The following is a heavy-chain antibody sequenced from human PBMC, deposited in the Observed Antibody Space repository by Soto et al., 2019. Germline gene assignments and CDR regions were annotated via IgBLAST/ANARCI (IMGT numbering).Heavy chain of an antibody. Sequence: VQLVQSGAEVKKPGSSVKVSCKASGGTFSNYPFIWVRQAPGQGLDWMGGIIPIFDTTDYGQRFQGRVTITADESTNTAYMELSSLRSDDTAVYYCARGLYCGGGCYSHFDYWGQGTLVTVSS. CDR2: IIPIFDTT. CDR1: GGTFSNYP. J-gene: IGHJ4*02. V-gene: IGHV1-69*01. CDR3: ARGLYCGGGCYSHFDY. D-gene: IGHD2-21*02.